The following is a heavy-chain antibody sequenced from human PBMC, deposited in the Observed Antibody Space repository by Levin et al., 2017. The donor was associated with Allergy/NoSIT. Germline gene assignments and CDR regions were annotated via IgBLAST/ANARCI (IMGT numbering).Heavy chain of an antibody. D-gene: IGHD6-13*01. CDR1: GVSISSSTDY. CDR3: ARHKAAEGVSNSYSGSDS. J-gene: IGHJ4*02. CDR2: LYYGGSI. V-gene: IGHV4-39*01. Sequence: PSETLSLTCTVSGVSISSSTDYWVWIRQPPGTGLEWIGTLYYGGSIFYNPSLESRVTISVDTSDNRLSLTLTSVTAADTAVYYCARHKAAEGVSNSYSGSDSWGQGTLVTVSS.